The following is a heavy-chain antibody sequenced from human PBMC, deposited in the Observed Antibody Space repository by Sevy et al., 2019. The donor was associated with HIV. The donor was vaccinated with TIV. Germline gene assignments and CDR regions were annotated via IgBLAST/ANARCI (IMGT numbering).Heavy chain of an antibody. CDR3: GGCNGTPRGYYSMDV. CDR1: GFTFGDSY. CDR2: IRNKANSYTT. D-gene: IGHD2-2*01. J-gene: IGHJ6*03. V-gene: IGHV3-72*01. Sequence: GGSLRLSCAASGFTFGDSYMDWVRQAPGKGLEWVGRIRNKANSYTTEYAASVKGRFIISRDDSKNLLYLQMNSLKTEDTAVYYCGGCNGTPRGYYSMDVWGKGTTVTVSS.